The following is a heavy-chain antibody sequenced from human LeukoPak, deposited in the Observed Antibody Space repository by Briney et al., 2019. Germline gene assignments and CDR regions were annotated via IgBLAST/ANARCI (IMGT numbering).Heavy chain of an antibody. Sequence: GASVKVSCKASGYTFTSYGISWVRQAPGQGLEWMGWISAYNGNTNYAQKFQGRVTITADESTSTAYMELSSLRSEDTAVYYCATSVLRYLNWFDPWGQGTLVTVSS. V-gene: IGHV1-18*01. CDR1: GYTFTSYG. D-gene: IGHD3-9*01. CDR2: ISAYNGNT. CDR3: ATSVLRYLNWFDP. J-gene: IGHJ5*02.